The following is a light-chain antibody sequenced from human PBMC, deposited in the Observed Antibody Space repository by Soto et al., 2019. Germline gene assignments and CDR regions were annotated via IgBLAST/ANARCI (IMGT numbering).Light chain of an antibody. CDR3: QQRSNWPHT. V-gene: IGKV3-11*01. CDR1: QSVSSY. J-gene: IGKJ1*01. CDR2: DAS. Sequence: EIVLTHSQASLSLSPCEGPTLSCSASQSVSSYLAWYQQKPGQAPRLLIYDASNRATGIPARFSGSGSGTDFTLTISRLEPEDFAVYYCQQRSNWPHTFGQGTKVDIK.